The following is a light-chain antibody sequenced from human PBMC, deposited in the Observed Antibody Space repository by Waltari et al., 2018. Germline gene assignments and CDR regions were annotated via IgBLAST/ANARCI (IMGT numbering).Light chain of an antibody. J-gene: IGLJ2*01. CDR2: DVA. CDR3: SSYTTRSILL. V-gene: IGLV2-14*03. CDR1: SSDVGGYNY. Sequence: QSALTQPVSVSGSPGQSITISCTGTSSDVGGYNYVAVYQQHPNKAPKVIIYDVANRPFGVSNRFSGSKSGSTASLTISGLQTEDEAYYYCSSYTTRSILLFGGGTKVTVL.